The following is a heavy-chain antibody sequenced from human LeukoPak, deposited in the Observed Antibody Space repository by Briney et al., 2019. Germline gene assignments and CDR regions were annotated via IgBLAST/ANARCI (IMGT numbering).Heavy chain of an antibody. CDR2: IYYSGST. J-gene: IGHJ6*02. Sequence: PSETLSLTCTVSGGSISSSSYYWGWIRQPPGKGLEWIGYIYYSGSTNYNPSLKSRVTISVDTSKNQFSLKLSSVTAADTAVYYCARDYVRAAAGPAGRPRDYGMDVWGQGTTVTVSS. V-gene: IGHV4-61*01. CDR3: ARDYVRAAAGPAGRPRDYGMDV. CDR1: GGSISSSSYY. D-gene: IGHD6-13*01.